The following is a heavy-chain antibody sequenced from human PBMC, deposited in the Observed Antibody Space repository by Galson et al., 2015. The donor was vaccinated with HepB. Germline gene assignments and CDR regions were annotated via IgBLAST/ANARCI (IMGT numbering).Heavy chain of an antibody. D-gene: IGHD3-10*01. CDR1: GFSVNSYY. CDR3: ARALPSGIRGGRVFDH. J-gene: IGHJ4*02. V-gene: IGHV3-21*01. CDR2: ISSSGSYI. Sequence: SLRLSCAASGFSVNSYYMAWVRQAPGKGLEWVSSISSSGSYIYYGDSVKGRCTVSRDSAKTSVYLQMNSLRGDDTAVYYCARALPSGIRGGRVFDHWGQGTLVTVSS.